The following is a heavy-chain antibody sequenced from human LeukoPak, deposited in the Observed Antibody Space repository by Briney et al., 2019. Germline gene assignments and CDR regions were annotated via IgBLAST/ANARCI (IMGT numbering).Heavy chain of an antibody. V-gene: IGHV4-34*01. J-gene: IGHJ4*02. Sequence: SETLSLTCAVYGGSFSGYYWSRIRQPPGKGLEWIGEINHSGSTNYNPSLKSRVTISVDTSKNQFSLKLSSVTAADTAVYYCAAGSGGGYYFDYWGQETLVTVSS. CDR2: INHSGST. CDR1: GGSFSGYY. CDR3: AAGSGGGYYFDY. D-gene: IGHD2-15*01.